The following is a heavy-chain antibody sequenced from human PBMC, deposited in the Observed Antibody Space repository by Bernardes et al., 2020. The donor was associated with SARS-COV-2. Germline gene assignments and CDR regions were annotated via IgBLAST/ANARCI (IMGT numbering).Heavy chain of an antibody. J-gene: IGHJ4*02. CDR1: GDSIRSNNYY. CDR3: ARLWSGERPPDY. V-gene: IGHV4-39*01. Sequence: SETLSLTCSVSGDSIRSNNYYWGWIRQPPGKGLEWIGSIYYSGRTYYNPSLRSRVTISVAMSESQISLKLSSVTAADTAVYYCARLWSGERPPDYWGQGILVTVSS. CDR2: IYYSGRT. D-gene: IGHD2-21*01.